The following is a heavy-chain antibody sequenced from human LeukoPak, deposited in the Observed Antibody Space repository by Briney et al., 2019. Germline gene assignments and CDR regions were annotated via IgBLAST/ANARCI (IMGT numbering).Heavy chain of an antibody. D-gene: IGHD3-9*01. J-gene: IGHJ4*02. CDR2: ISGDGGTT. CDR1: GFTFSSYT. CDR3: ASRPLSAPLRYFEN. Sequence: GGSLRLSCATSGFTFSSYTMSWVRQAPGQGLEWVSIISGDGGTTFYADSVKGRFTISRDNSKNTLYLQMNSLRLDDTAVYYCASRPLSAPLRYFENWGQGTLVTVSS. V-gene: IGHV3-23*01.